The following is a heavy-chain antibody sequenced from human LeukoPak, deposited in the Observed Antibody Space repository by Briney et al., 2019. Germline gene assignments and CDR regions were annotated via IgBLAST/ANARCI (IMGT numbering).Heavy chain of an antibody. V-gene: IGHV7-4-1*02. CDR3: ASRKSSSWYNWFDP. J-gene: IGHJ5*02. CDR2: INTNTGNP. D-gene: IGHD6-13*01. Sequence: ASVKVSCKASGGTFSNYVINWARQAPGQGLEWMGWINTNTGNPTYAQGFTGRFVFSLDTSVSTAYLQISSLKAEDTAVYYCASRKSSSWYNWFDPWGQGTLVTVSS. CDR1: GGTFSNYV.